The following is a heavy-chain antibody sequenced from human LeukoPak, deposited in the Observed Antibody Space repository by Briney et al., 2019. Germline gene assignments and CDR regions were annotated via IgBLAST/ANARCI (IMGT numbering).Heavy chain of an antibody. J-gene: IGHJ4*02. CDR1: GFTFSSYW. CDR3: ARGSYGSTDYFDY. CDR2: IKQDGSEK. D-gene: IGHD3-10*01. V-gene: IGHV3-7*01. Sequence: GGSLRLSCAASGFTFSSYWRSWVRQAPGKGLEGVANIKQDGSEKYYVDSVNGRFTISRDNAKNSLYMQMNRLRAEDTAVYYCARGSYGSTDYFDYWGQGNLVTVSS.